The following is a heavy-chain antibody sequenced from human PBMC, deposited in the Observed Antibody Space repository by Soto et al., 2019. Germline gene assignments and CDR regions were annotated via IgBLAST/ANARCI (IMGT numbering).Heavy chain of an antibody. D-gene: IGHD2-2*01. V-gene: IGHV3-21*01. J-gene: IGHJ4*02. CDR1: GYYFNNYG. Sequence: PGGSLRLSCAVSGYYFNNYGINWVRQAPGKELEWVSSVSKSDYTYYSDSVKGRFTISRDNAKNSVSLQMNSLTPEDTAVYYCAREDSIIIPAVSDFWGQGTLVTVSS. CDR3: AREDSIIIPAVSDF. CDR2: VSKSDYT.